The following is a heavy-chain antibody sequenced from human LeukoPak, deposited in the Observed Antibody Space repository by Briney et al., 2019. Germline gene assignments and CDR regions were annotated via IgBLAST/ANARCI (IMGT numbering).Heavy chain of an antibody. V-gene: IGHV3-11*04. CDR2: ISSSGSTI. D-gene: IGHD6-13*01. J-gene: IGHJ6*03. CDR3: ARDGGSSSWYYYYYYMDV. Sequence: PGGSLRLSCAASGFTFSDYYMSWIRQAPGKGLEWVSYISSSGSTIYYADSVKGRFTISRDNAKNSLYLQMNSLRAEDTAVYYCARDGGSSSWYYYYYYMDVWGKGTTVTVSS. CDR1: GFTFSDYY.